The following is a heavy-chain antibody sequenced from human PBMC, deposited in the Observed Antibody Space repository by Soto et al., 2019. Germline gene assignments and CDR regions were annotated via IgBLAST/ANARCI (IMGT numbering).Heavy chain of an antibody. D-gene: IGHD6-13*01. CDR2: IIPIFGTA. V-gene: IGHV1-69*13. Sequence: SVKVSCKASGGTFSSYAISWVRQAPGQGLEWMGGIIPIFGTANYAQKFQGRVTITADEATSTAYMELSSLRSEDTAVYYCARVRVSSWYQGVDAFDTWGQGTMVTVSS. J-gene: IGHJ3*02. CDR3: ARVRVSSWYQGVDAFDT. CDR1: GGTFSSYA.